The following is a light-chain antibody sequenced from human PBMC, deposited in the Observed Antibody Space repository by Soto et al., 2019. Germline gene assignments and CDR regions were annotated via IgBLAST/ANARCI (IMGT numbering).Light chain of an antibody. V-gene: IGKV4-1*01. Sequence: DIVMTQSPDSLAVSLGERATINCKSSQSLLYKSYNKNHLAWYQQKPGQSPRLLVYWASTRESGVPDRFSGSGSGTDFTLIIDSLQAEDVTVYFCQQYFDPPWTFGQGTKVDI. CDR1: QSLLYKSYNKNH. CDR3: QQYFDPPWT. J-gene: IGKJ1*01. CDR2: WAS.